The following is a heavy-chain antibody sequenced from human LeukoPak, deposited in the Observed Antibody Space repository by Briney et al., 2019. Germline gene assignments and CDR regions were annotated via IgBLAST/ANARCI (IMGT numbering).Heavy chain of an antibody. J-gene: IGHJ4*02. CDR3: ARLGGITMVRGVRTDY. D-gene: IGHD3-10*01. V-gene: IGHV4-59*12. CDR2: IYYSGST. CDR1: GGSISSYY. Sequence: SETLSLTCTVSGGSISSYYWSWIRQPPGKGLEWIGYIYYSGSTSYNPSLKSRVTISVDTSKNQFSLKLSSVTAADTAVYYCARLGGITMVRGVRTDYWGQGTLVTVSS.